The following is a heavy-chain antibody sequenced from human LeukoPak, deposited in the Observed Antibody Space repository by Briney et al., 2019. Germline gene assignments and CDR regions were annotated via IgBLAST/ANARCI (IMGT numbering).Heavy chain of an antibody. CDR1: GGSISSYY. CDR3: ARGYGSGSYYNVGYDY. J-gene: IGHJ4*02. Sequence: SSETLSLTCTVSGGSISSYYWSWIRQPAGKGLEWIGRIYTSGSTNYNPSLKSRVTMSVDTSKNQFSLKLSSVTAADTAVYYCARGYGSGSYYNVGYDYWGQGTLVTVSS. D-gene: IGHD3-10*01. CDR2: IYTSGST. V-gene: IGHV4-4*07.